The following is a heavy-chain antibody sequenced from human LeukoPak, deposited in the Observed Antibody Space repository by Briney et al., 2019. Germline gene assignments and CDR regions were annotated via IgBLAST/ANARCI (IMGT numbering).Heavy chain of an antibody. D-gene: IGHD3-16*02. CDR3: ARIIGAFGTYRYDS. J-gene: IGHJ4*02. V-gene: IGHV3-48*03. Sequence: GGSLRLSCAASGFTFSSYEMNWVRQAPGKGLEWVSYISSTGNPRHYAESVEGRFTISRDNAESSLYLQMNSLRAEDTAVYYCARIIGAFGTYRYDSWGQGTLVSVSS. CDR2: ISSTGNPR. CDR1: GFTFSSYE.